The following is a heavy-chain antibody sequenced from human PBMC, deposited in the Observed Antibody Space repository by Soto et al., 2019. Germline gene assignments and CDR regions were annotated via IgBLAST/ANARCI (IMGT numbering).Heavy chain of an antibody. CDR2: MNPNNGDT. CDR1: GYPFTDYE. D-gene: IGHD3-10*01. J-gene: IGHJ5*02. Sequence: QVQLVQSGAEAKKPGASVKVSCRASGYPFTDYEINWVRHATGPGLAWMGWMNPNNGDTVYAQKFQGRVTMTRDASIRTLYMELSSLTSDDTAVYYCARSNYGSKLRVAFDPWGQVTLGTVSS. CDR3: ARSNYGSKLRVAFDP. V-gene: IGHV1-8*01.